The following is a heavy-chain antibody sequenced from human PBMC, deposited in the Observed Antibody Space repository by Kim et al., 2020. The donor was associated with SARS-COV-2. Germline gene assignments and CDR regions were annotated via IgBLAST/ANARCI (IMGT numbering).Heavy chain of an antibody. V-gene: IGHV3-64D*09. Sequence: GGSLRLSCSASGFTFSSYAMHWVRQAPGKGLEYVSAISSNGGSTYYADSVKGRFTISRDNSKNTLYLQMSSLRAEDTAVYYCVKGHSVGATTYFDYWGQGTLVTVSS. CDR1: GFTFSSYA. J-gene: IGHJ4*02. D-gene: IGHD1-26*01. CDR3: VKGHSVGATTYFDY. CDR2: ISSNGGST.